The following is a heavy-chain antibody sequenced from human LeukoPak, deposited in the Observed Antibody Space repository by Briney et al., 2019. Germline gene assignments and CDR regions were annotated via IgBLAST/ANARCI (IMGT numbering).Heavy chain of an antibody. Sequence: GGSLRLSCVGSGFTYTDYWMHWFRQAPGKGPVWVSRINPDGTIIDYADSVRGRFSISRDNAKNLLYLQMNGLRADDTAVYYCAKDLSWNTADRWGQGILVTVSS. D-gene: IGHD5-18*01. CDR3: AKDLSWNTADR. J-gene: IGHJ5*02. CDR1: GFTYTDYW. V-gene: IGHV3-74*01. CDR2: INPDGTII.